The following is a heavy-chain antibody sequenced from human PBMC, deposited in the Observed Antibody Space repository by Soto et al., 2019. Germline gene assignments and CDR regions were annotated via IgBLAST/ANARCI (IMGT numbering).Heavy chain of an antibody. J-gene: IGHJ6*02. CDR1: GGTFGRYA. Sequence: QVQLEQSGAEVKKPGSSVKVSCKASGGTFGRYAISWVRRAPGQSLEWMGQINAGFGATDLAQMFQGRVTITADKSTTTVHMELSSLRSDDTAVYYCATDCSGGSCYGASGMDVWGQGTTVTVSS. V-gene: IGHV1-69*06. D-gene: IGHD2-15*01. CDR2: INAGFGAT. CDR3: ATDCSGGSCYGASGMDV.